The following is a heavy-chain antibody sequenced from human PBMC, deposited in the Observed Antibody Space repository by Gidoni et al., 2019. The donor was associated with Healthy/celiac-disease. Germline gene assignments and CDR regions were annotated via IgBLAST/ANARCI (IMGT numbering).Heavy chain of an antibody. D-gene: IGHD5-18*01. J-gene: IGHJ3*02. CDR3: AKDSGDVDTAMVTAFDI. V-gene: IGHV3-23*01. CDR1: GFTFSSYA. CDR2: ISGSGGST. Sequence: EVQLLESGGGLVQPGGSLRLSCEASGFTFSSYAMSWVRQAPGKGLEWVSAISGSGGSTYYADSVKGRFTISRDNSKNTLYLQMNSLRAEDTAVYYCAKDSGDVDTAMVTAFDIWGQGTMVTVSS.